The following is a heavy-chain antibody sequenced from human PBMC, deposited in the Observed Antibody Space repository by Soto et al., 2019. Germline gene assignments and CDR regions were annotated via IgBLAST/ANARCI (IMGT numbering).Heavy chain of an antibody. D-gene: IGHD3-10*01. J-gene: IGHJ4*02. CDR3: AKPTYYYGSGLDY. CDR1: GFTFSSYG. CDR2: ISYDGSNK. Sequence: QVQLVESGGGVVQPGRSLRLSCAASGFTFSSYGMHWVRQAPGKGLEWVAVISYDGSNKYYADSVKGRFTISRDNSKNTLYLQMNSLGGEDTAVYYCAKPTYYYGSGLDYWGQGTLVTVS. V-gene: IGHV3-30*18.